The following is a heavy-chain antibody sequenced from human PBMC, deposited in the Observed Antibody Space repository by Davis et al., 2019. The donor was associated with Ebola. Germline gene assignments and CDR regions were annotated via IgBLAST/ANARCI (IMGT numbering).Heavy chain of an antibody. Sequence: SETLSLTCTVSGGSISSYYWSWIRQPPGKGLEWIGYIYYSGSTNYNPSLKSRVTISVDTSKNQFSLKLSSVTAADTAVYYCARVGGIQLWLPHGGNYWYFDLWGRGTLVTVSS. V-gene: IGHV4-59*01. D-gene: IGHD5-18*01. CDR1: GGSISSYY. CDR2: IYYSGST. J-gene: IGHJ2*01. CDR3: ARVGGIQLWLPHGGNYWYFDL.